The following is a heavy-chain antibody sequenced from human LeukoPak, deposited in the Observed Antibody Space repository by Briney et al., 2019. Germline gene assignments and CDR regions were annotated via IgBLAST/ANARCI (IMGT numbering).Heavy chain of an antibody. CDR2: INSDGSST. CDR3: ARGGGVLRYFDWPIDY. D-gene: IGHD3-9*01. Sequence: GGSLRLSCAASGFTFSSYWMHWVRQAPGKGLVWVSRINSDGSSTSYADSVKGRFTISRDNAKNTLYLQMSSLRAEDTAVYYCARGGGVLRYFDWPIDYWGQGTLVTVSS. CDR1: GFTFSSYW. V-gene: IGHV3-74*01. J-gene: IGHJ4*02.